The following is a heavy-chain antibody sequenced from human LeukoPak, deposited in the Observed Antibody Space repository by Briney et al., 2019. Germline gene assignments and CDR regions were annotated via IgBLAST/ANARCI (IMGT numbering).Heavy chain of an antibody. V-gene: IGHV4-39*01. Sequence: PSETLSLTCTVSDDSISSSDYYWDWIRQPPGKGLEWIGSIYYTGSTHHNPSLKSRVTISVDTSKNHFSLKLNSVTATDTAVCYCARHGGSGAPDNWGQGTLVTVSS. CDR3: ARHGGSGAPDN. D-gene: IGHD3-10*01. CDR2: IYYTGST. J-gene: IGHJ4*02. CDR1: DDSISSSDYY.